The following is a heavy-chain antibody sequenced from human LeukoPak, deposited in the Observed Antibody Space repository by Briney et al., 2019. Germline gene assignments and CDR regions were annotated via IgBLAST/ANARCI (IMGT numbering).Heavy chain of an antibody. CDR3: ARLAVATTQGFDY. V-gene: IGHV6-1*01. CDR2: TYYRSKWYS. D-gene: IGHD5-12*01. Sequence: SQTLSLTCAISGDRVSSNSVAWVWIRPSPSRGLEWLGRTYYRSKWYSDYAVSVKSRLTINPDTSNNRFSLQLNSVTPEDTGVYYCARLAVATTQGFDYWGQGTLVTVSS. CDR1: GDRVSSNSVA. J-gene: IGHJ4*02.